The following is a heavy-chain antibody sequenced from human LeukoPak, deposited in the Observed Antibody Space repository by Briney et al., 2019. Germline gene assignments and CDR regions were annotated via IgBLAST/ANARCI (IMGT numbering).Heavy chain of an antibody. Sequence: GGSLRLSCAASGFTFSSYAMHWVRQAPGKGLEWVAVISYDGSNKYYADSVKGRFTISRDNSKNTLYLQMNSLRAEDTAVYYCARDPTGGSGYGRFYFDYWGQGTLVTVSS. J-gene: IGHJ4*02. CDR2: ISYDGSNK. CDR3: ARDPTGGSGYGRFYFDY. D-gene: IGHD5-12*01. V-gene: IGHV3-30*04. CDR1: GFTFSSYA.